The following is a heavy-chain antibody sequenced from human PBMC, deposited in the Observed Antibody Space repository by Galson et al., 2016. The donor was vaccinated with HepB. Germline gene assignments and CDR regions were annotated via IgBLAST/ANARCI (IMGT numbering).Heavy chain of an antibody. J-gene: IGHJ1*01. D-gene: IGHD2-15*01. V-gene: IGHV3-53*01. CDR2: IYSDGRT. Sequence: SLRLSCAVSGFSVSDNYMSWVRQAPGKGLEWVSLIYSDGRTHHAESVKGRFTISRDNTKNTVYLQMNSLRVEDSAIYYCATRLGYCRGGTCSGRYGGQGSLVIVS. CDR3: ATRLGYCRGGTCSGRY. CDR1: GFSVSDNY.